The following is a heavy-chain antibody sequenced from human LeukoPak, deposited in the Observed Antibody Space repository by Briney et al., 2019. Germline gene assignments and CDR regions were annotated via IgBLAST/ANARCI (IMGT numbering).Heavy chain of an antibody. CDR1: GFTFSSYG. D-gene: IGHD6-13*01. V-gene: IGHV3-30*18. J-gene: IGHJ4*02. CDR2: ISYDGSNK. CDR3: AKDRQPIL. Sequence: GGSLRLSCAASGFTFSSYGMHWVRQAPGKGLEWVAVISYDGSNKYYADSVKGRFTISRDNSKNTLYLQMNSLRAEDTAVYYCAKDRQPILWGQGTLVTVSS.